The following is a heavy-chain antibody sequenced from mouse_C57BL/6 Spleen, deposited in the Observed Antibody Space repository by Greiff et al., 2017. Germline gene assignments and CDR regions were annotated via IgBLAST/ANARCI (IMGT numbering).Heavy chain of an antibody. J-gene: IGHJ3*01. CDR1: GFTFSSYG. CDR2: LSSGGSYT. V-gene: IGHV5-6*01. D-gene: IGHD2-4*01. Sequence: EVMLVESGGDLVKPGGSLKLSCAASGFTFSSYGLSWVRQTPDKRLEWVATLSSGGSYTYYPESVKGRFTISRDNAKNTLYLQMSSLKSEDTAMYYCARQKGYDYDAWFAYWGQGTLVTVSA. CDR3: ARQKGYDYDAWFAY.